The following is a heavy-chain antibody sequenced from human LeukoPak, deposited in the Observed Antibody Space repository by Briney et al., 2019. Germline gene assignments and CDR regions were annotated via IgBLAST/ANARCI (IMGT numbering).Heavy chain of an antibody. V-gene: IGHV1-8*01. CDR2: MNPNSGNT. Sequence: ASVKVSCKASGYTCTSYDINWVRQATGQGLEWMGWMNPNSGNTGYAQKFQGRVTMTRNTSISTAYMELSSLRSEDTAVYYCARGRCCSSTSCLVPYYYYGMDVWGQGTTVTVSS. CDR1: GYTCTSYD. J-gene: IGHJ6*02. D-gene: IGHD2-2*01. CDR3: ARGRCCSSTSCLVPYYYYGMDV.